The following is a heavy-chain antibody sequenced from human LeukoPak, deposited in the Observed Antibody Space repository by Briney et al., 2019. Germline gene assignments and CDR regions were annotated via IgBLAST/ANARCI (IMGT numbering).Heavy chain of an antibody. J-gene: IGHJ4*02. V-gene: IGHV4-38-2*02. CDR3: ARNTPGYSGSYYGVGY. CDR1: GYSISSGYY. D-gene: IGHD1-26*01. CDR2: IYHSGST. Sequence: SETLSLTCTVSGYSISSGYYWGWIRQPPGKGLEWIGSIYHSGSTYYNPSLKSRVTISVDTSKNQFSLKLSSVTAADTAVYYCARNTPGYSGSYYGVGYWGQGTLVTVSS.